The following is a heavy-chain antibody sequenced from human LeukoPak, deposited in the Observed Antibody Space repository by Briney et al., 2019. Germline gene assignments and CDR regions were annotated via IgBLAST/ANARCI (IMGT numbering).Heavy chain of an antibody. V-gene: IGHV1-18*01. J-gene: IGHJ4*02. CDR3: ARDLSYIAAAGRGFDY. CDR1: GYTFTSYG. Sequence: ASVKVSFKASGYTFTSYGISWVRQAPGQGLEWMGWIGAYNGNTNYAQKLQGRVTMTTDNSTSTAYMELRSMRSDDTAVYYCARDLSYIAAAGRGFDYWGQGTLVTVSS. CDR2: IGAYNGNT. D-gene: IGHD6-13*01.